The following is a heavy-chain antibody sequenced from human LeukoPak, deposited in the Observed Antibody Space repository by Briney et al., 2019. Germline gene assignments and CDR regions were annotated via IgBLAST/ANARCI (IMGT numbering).Heavy chain of an antibody. CDR1: EYSFPNYC. D-gene: IGHD6-13*01. CDR2: IYPDDADT. CDR3: AIGRGGQQLGDY. V-gene: IGHV5-51*01. Sequence: GESLKISCKHSEYSFPNYCIGWVRQMPGKGLEWMGIIYPDDADTRYSPSFQGQVTISADRSISTAYLQWSSLKASDTAMYYCAIGRGGQQLGDYWGQGTLVTVSS. J-gene: IGHJ4*02.